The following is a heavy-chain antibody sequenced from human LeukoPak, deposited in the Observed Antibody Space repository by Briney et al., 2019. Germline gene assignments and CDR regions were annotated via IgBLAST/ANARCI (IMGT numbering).Heavy chain of an antibody. V-gene: IGHV4-34*01. CDR1: GGSFSGYY. Sequence: SETLSLTCAVYGGSFSGYYWSWIRQPPGKGLEWIGEINHSGSTNYNPSLKSRVTISVDTSKNQFSLKLSSVTAADTAVYYCARATSNKLRFLEWLSPGVRYYYYYMDVWGKGTTVTVSS. CDR2: INHSGST. CDR3: ARATSNKLRFLEWLSPGVRYYYYYMDV. D-gene: IGHD3-3*01. J-gene: IGHJ6*03.